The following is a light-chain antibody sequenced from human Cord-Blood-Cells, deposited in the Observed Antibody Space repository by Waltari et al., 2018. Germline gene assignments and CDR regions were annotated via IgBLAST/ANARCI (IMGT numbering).Light chain of an antibody. CDR2: DVS. CDR1: SSDVGGYNY. V-gene: IGLV2-11*01. CDR3: CSYAGSYV. Sequence: QSALTQPSSVSGSPGQSVTIPCTGTSSDVGGYNYVSWYQQHPGKAPKLMIYDVSKRPSGVPDRFSGSKSGNTASLTISGLQAEDEADYYCCSYAGSYVFGTGTKVTVL. J-gene: IGLJ1*01.